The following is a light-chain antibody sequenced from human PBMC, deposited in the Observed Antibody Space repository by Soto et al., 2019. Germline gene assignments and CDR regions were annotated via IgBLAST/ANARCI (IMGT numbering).Light chain of an antibody. Sequence: SYELTQPPSVSVAAGTTARITCGGNNIGSKSVHWYQQKPGQAPVLVIYYDSDRPSGIPERFSGSNSGNTATLTISRVEAGDEAHYYCQVWDSSSDHPVFGGGTKLTV. CDR2: YDS. V-gene: IGLV3-21*04. J-gene: IGLJ3*02. CDR3: QVWDSSSDHPV. CDR1: NIGSKS.